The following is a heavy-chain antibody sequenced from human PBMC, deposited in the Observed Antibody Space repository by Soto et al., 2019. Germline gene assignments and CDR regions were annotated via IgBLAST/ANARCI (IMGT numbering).Heavy chain of an antibody. J-gene: IGHJ4*02. V-gene: IGHV3-23*01. CDR1: GFTFSSYA. CDR2: ISGSGGST. D-gene: IGHD3-22*01. Sequence: GGSLRLSCAASGFTFSSYAMSWVRQAPGKGLEWVSAISGSGGSTYYADSVKGRFTISRDNSKNTLYLQMNSLRAEDTAVYYCAKETPSYYYDSSGYYYVEDDFWGQGTLVTVSS. CDR3: AKETPSYYYDSSGYYYVEDDF.